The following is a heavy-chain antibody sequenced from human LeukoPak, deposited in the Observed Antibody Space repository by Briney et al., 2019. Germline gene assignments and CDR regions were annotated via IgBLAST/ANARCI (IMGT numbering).Heavy chain of an antibody. D-gene: IGHD4-11*01. J-gene: IGHJ4*02. Sequence: GGSLRLSCAASGFTFSSYSMNWVRQAPGKGLEWVSYISSSSSTIYYADSVKGRFTISRDNAKNSLYLQMNSLRAEDTAVYYCATPMTTLDYWGQGTLVTVSS. V-gene: IGHV3-48*01. CDR2: ISSSSSTI. CDR3: ATPMTTLDY. CDR1: GFTFSSYS.